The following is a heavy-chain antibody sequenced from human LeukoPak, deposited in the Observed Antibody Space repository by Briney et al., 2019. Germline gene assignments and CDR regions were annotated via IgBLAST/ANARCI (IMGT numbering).Heavy chain of an antibody. J-gene: IGHJ5*02. CDR2: IIPIFGTA. CDR3: ARVSLRGMVYAPWFDP. D-gene: IGHD2-8*01. Sequence: GASVKVSCKASGYTFTSYYMHWVRQAPGQGLEWMGGIIPIFGTANYAQKFQGRVTITADESTSTAYMELSSLRSEDTAVYYCARVSLRGMVYAPWFDPWGQGTLVTVSS. CDR1: GYTFTSYY. V-gene: IGHV1-69*13.